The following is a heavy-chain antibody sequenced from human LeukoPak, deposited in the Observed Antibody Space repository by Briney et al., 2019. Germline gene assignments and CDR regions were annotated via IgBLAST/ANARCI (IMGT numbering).Heavy chain of an antibody. V-gene: IGHV1-2*02. J-gene: IGHJ4*02. D-gene: IGHD6-6*01. CDR3: ARKSAARKTSEFDY. CDR2: INPNSGGT. Sequence: ASVKVSCKASGYTFSGYYMNWVRQAPGQGLEWMGWINPNSGGTKYEQKFQGRVTMTSDTSISTAYMELSSLISDDTAVYYCARKSAARKTSEFDYWGQGTLVTVSS. CDR1: GYTFSGYY.